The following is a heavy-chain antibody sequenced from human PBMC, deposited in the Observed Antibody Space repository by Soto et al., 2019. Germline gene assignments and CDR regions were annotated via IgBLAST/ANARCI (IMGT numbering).Heavy chain of an antibody. V-gene: IGHV1-58*01. CDR3: AAGGDSYQSPFDY. CDR1: GFTFTISA. J-gene: IGHJ4*02. Sequence: SVKVSCKASGFTFTISAVQWVRQARGQRLEWIGWIVVGSGNTNYAQKFQERVTITRDMSTSTAYMELSSLRSEDTAVYYCAAGGDSYQSPFDYWGQGTLVTVSS. D-gene: IGHD5-18*01. CDR2: IVVGSGNT.